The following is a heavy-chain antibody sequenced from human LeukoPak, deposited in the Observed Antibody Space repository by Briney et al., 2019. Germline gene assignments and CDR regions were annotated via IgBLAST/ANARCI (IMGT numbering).Heavy chain of an antibody. Sequence: GGSLRLSCAASGFTFSSYSMNWVRQAPGKGLEWVSYISSSGSTIYYADSVKGRFTISRDNAKNSLYLQMNSLRAEDTAVYYCARGGEMATMNYYYYYYMDVWGKGTTVTISS. J-gene: IGHJ6*03. D-gene: IGHD5-24*01. CDR1: GFTFSSYS. CDR2: ISSSGSTI. CDR3: ARGGEMATMNYYYYYYMDV. V-gene: IGHV3-48*04.